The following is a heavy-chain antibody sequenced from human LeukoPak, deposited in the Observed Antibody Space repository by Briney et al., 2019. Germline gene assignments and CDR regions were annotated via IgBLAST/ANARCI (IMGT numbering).Heavy chain of an antibody. CDR3: ARGEMATIIGMGWAFDI. V-gene: IGHV3-30-3*01. D-gene: IGHD5-12*01. Sequence: TGRSLRLSCAASGFTFSSYAMHWVRQAPGKGLEWVAVISYDGSNKYYADSVKGRFTISRDNSKNTLYLQMNSLRAEDTAVYYCARGEMATIIGMGWAFDIWGQGTMVTVSS. J-gene: IGHJ3*02. CDR2: ISYDGSNK. CDR1: GFTFSSYA.